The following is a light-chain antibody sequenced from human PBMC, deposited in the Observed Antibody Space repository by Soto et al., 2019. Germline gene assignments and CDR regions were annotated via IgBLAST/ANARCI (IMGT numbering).Light chain of an antibody. J-gene: IGKJ4*01. V-gene: IGKV3-15*01. CDR3: QQYNNWPLT. Sequence: EIVMTQSPATLSVSPGERATLSYRASQSVSSNLAWYQQKPGQAPRLLIYGASTRATGIPARFSGSGPGTEFTLTISSLQSEDFAVYYCQQYNNWPLTFGGGTKVEIK. CDR1: QSVSSN. CDR2: GAS.